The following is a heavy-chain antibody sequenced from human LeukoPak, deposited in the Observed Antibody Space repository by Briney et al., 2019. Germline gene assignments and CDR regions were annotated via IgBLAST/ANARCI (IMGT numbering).Heavy chain of an antibody. V-gene: IGHV3-30*03. CDR1: GFTFSSYG. D-gene: IGHD6-13*01. J-gene: IGHJ4*02. CDR3: ASSYSSSWYYFDY. Sequence: GGSLRLSCAASGFTFSSYGMHWVRQAPGKGLEWVAVISYDGSNKYYADSVKGRFTISGDKSKNTVYLQMNSLRAEDTAVYYCASSYSSSWYYFDYWGQGTLVTVSS. CDR2: ISYDGSNK.